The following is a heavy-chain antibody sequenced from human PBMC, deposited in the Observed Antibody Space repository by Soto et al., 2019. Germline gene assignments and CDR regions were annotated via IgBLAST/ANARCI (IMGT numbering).Heavy chain of an antibody. CDR1: GYTFTSYD. V-gene: IGHV1-8*01. Sequence: ASVKVSCKASGYTFTSYDIYWVRQATGQGLEWMGWMNPNTGDSSYAQKFQGRGTMTSDTSITTAHMELSSLRSEDTAVYYCARRAETNGWNGFGADKYYFDFWGQGTLVTAS. D-gene: IGHD1-1*01. CDR3: ARRAETNGWNGFGADKYYFDF. CDR2: MNPNTGDS. J-gene: IGHJ4*02.